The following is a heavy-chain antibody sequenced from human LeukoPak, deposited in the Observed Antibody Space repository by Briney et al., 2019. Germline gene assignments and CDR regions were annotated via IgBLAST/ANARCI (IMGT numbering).Heavy chain of an antibody. Sequence: GGSLRLSCEASQFTFSRFAMSWIRQAPGTGLEWVSTFSGSGTATYYADSVKGRFTTSRDNSKDTLYLQMDNLRADDTAVYYCAKHLGSHSFLFYYMDVWGTGTSVIVSS. J-gene: IGHJ6*03. D-gene: IGHD2-21*01. CDR1: QFTFSRFA. CDR3: AKHLGSHSFLFYYMDV. V-gene: IGHV3-23*01. CDR2: FSGSGTAT.